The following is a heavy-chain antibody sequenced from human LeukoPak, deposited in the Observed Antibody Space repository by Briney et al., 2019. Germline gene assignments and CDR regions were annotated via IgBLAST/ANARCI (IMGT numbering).Heavy chain of an antibody. D-gene: IGHD3-9*01. J-gene: IGHJ4*02. CDR3: ATYGGQTYYDILTGYLQGHCFDY. CDR1: GYSFTSYW. CDR2: IYPGDSDT. V-gene: IGHV5-51*01. Sequence: GESLKISCKGSGYSFTSYWIGWVRQMPGKGLEWMGIIYPGDSDTRYSPSFQGQVTISADKSISTAYLQWSSLKASDTAMYYCATYGGQTYYDILTGYLQGHCFDYWGQGTLVTVSS.